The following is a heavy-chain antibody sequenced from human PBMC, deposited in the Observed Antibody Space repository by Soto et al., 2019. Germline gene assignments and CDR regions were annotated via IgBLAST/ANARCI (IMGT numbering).Heavy chain of an antibody. V-gene: IGHV1-46*01. CDR3: GRAQYDFWSGSLSRYYDYGMDL. CDR2: INPSGGRP. J-gene: IGHJ6*02. D-gene: IGHD3-3*01. CDR1: GYAFTSYY. Sequence: SVKVSCKASGYAFTSYYMHWVGHAPGQGLELMGIINPSGGRPSYAQKFQGRVTMTRDTDRSTVYMERRSRRQEDKAGDYCGRAQYDFWSGSLSRYYDYGMDLCSQGTTVTVSS.